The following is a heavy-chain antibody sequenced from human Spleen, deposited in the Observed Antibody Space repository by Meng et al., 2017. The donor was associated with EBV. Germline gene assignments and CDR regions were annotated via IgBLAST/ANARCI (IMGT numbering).Heavy chain of an antibody. D-gene: IGHD6-13*01. J-gene: IGHJ4*02. CDR1: AGSISSSSHY. CDR3: ARGRFPAAKDY. V-gene: IGHV4-39*07. CDR2: IYYGGRT. Sequence: QMHIQDSGPSVVTPSETLSLICTVSAGSISSSSHYWGWVRQPPGKGMEWIGSIYYGGRTYYNPSLRSRVTISIDTSKNQFSLKLTSVTAADTAVYYCARGRFPAAKDYWGRGTLVTVSS.